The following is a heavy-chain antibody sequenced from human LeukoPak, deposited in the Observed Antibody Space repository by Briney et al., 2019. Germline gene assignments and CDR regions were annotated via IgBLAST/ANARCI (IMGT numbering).Heavy chain of an antibody. D-gene: IGHD2-2*01. CDR3: AKRERGVVPAATSFDY. CDR2: IRYDGSNK. V-gene: IGHV3-30*02. J-gene: IGHJ4*02. Sequence: GGSLRLSCAASGFTFSSYVMHWVRQAPGKGLEWVAFIRYDGSNKYYADSVKGRFTISRDNSKNTLYLQMNSLRAEDTAVYYCAKRERGVVPAATSFDYWGQGTLVTVSS. CDR1: GFTFSSYV.